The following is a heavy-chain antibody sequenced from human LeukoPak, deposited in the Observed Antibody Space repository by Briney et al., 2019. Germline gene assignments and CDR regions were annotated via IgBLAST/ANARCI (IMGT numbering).Heavy chain of an antibody. CDR2: ISGSGGST. D-gene: IGHD5-12*01. CDR1: GFTFSSYA. CDR3: AKVGGEATIPAPNFDY. Sequence: GGSLRLSCAASGFTFSSYAMSWVRQAPGKGLEWVSAISGSGGSTYYADSLKSRFTISRYNSKNTLYLQIKSLRAEDTAVYYCAKVGGEATIPAPNFDYWGQGTLVTVSS. J-gene: IGHJ4*02. V-gene: IGHV3-23*01.